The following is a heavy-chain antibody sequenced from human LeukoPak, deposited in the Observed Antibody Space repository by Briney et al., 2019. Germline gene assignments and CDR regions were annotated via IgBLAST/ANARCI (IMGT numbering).Heavy chain of an antibody. J-gene: IGHJ6*02. CDR3: ARGGTAMVTFGNYYYGMDV. Sequence: SVKVSCKASGGTFSSYAISWVRQAPGQGLEWMGRIIPIFGIANYAQKFQGRVTITADKSTSTAYMELSSLRSEDTAVYYCARGGTAMVTFGNYYYGMDVWGQGTTVTVSS. D-gene: IGHD5-18*01. V-gene: IGHV1-69*04. CDR2: IIPIFGIA. CDR1: GGTFSSYA.